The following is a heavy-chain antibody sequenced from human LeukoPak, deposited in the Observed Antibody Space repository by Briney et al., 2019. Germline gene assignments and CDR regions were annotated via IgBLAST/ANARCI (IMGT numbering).Heavy chain of an antibody. J-gene: IGHJ4*02. CDR2: IYSGGST. CDR3: AKEIVVVAYFDY. Sequence: GGSLRLSCAASGFTVSSNYMSWVRQAPGKGLEWVSVIYSGGSTYYADSVKGRFTISRDNSKNTLYLQMNSLRAEDTAVYYCAKEIVVVAYFDYWGQGTLVTVSS. V-gene: IGHV3-53*01. D-gene: IGHD3-22*01. CDR1: GFTVSSNY.